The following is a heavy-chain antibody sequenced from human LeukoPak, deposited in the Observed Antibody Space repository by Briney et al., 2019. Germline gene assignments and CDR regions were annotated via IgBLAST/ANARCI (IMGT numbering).Heavy chain of an antibody. D-gene: IGHD2-21*02. V-gene: IGHV5-51*01. Sequence: GESLKISCQGSRYSLTNSWIGWVRPMPGEGLEWMGIIYPSDSDTRYSPSFQGQVTISADKSISTAYLQWSSLKASDTAMYYCARQRVTPPADYWGQGTLVTVSS. J-gene: IGHJ4*02. CDR2: IYPSDSDT. CDR3: ARQRVTPPADY. CDR1: RYSLTNSW.